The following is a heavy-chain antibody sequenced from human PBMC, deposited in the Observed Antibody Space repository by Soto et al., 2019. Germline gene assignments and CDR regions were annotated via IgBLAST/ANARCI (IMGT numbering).Heavy chain of an antibody. CDR3: AKGGRQWLVTSDFNY. CDR1: GFTFSSFR. D-gene: IGHD6-19*01. V-gene: IGHV3-30*18. Sequence: PGGSLRLSCAASGFTFSSFRMNWVRQAPGKGLEWVAVVSHDGRNTHYADSVKGRFTISRDSSKNTVSLEMTSLRAEDTAVYYCAKGGRQWLVTSDFNYWGQGALVTVS. J-gene: IGHJ4*02. CDR2: VSHDGRNT.